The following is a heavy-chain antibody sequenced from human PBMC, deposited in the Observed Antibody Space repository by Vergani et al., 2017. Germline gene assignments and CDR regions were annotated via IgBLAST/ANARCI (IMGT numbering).Heavy chain of an antibody. CDR1: GFTFSSYG. CDR3: TTDLVSYRGYSGYEPVGY. J-gene: IGHJ4*02. V-gene: IGHV3-33*01. CDR2: IWYDGSNK. Sequence: QVQLVESGGGVVQPGRSLRLSCAASGFTFSSYGMHWVRQAPGKGLEWVAVIWYDGSNKYYADSVKGRFTISRDNSKNTLYLQMNSLKTEDTAVYYCTTDLVSYRGYSGYEPVGYWGQGTLVTVSS. D-gene: IGHD5-12*01.